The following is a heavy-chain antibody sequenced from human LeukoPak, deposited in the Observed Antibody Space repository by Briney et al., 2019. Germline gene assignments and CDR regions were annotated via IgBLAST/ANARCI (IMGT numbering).Heavy chain of an antibody. CDR2: ISSNGGST. J-gene: IGHJ4*02. D-gene: IGHD6-13*01. CDR1: GFTFSSYA. V-gene: IGHV3-64D*06. CDR3: VKDHGYSSSWYFPY. Sequence: TGGSLRFSCSASGFTFSSYAMHGVRQAPGKGLEYVSAISSNGGSTYYADSVKGRFTISRDNSKNTLYLQMSSLRAEDTAVYYCVKDHGYSSSWYFPYWGQGTLVTVSS.